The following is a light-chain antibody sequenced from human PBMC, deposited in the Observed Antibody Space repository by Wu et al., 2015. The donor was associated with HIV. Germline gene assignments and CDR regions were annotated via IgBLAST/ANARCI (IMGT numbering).Light chain of an antibody. Sequence: APRLLIYGASNRATGIPDRFSGSGSGTDFTLTISRLEPEDFAVYYCQQYGSSPRFGQGTRLEIK. J-gene: IGKJ5*01. V-gene: IGKV3-20*01. CDR2: GAS. CDR3: QQYGSSPR.